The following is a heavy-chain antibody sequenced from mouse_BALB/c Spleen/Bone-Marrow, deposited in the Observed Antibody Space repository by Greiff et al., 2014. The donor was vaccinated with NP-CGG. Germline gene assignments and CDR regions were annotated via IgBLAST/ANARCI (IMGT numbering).Heavy chain of an antibody. D-gene: IGHD2-12*01. Sequence: VKLQESGAELVRPGTAVNVSCKASGYAFTDYLIEWVKQRPGQGLEWIGVINPGSGGANYNEKFKGKATLTADKSSSTAYMQLSSLTSDDSAVYFCARFGRHCFDYWGQGTTLTVSS. CDR1: GYAFTDYL. V-gene: IGHV1-54*01. CDR3: ARFGRHCFDY. J-gene: IGHJ2*01. CDR2: INPGSGGA.